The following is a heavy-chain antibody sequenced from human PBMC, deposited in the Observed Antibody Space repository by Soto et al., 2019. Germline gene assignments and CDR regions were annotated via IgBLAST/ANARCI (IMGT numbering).Heavy chain of an antibody. J-gene: IGHJ4*02. CDR3: ATDPNFYDDSAYFTSRWFDN. CDR2: ISGSGDNT. V-gene: IGHV3-23*01. CDR1: KLTYGDYA. Sequence: GGSLRLSCEAAKLTYGDYAMTWVRQAPGKGLEWVASISGSGDNTYYADSVKGRFAISRDNSKSTLYLQMNSLRGDDAAIYYCATDPNFYDDSAYFTSRWFDNWGQGPQVTVSS. D-gene: IGHD3-22*01.